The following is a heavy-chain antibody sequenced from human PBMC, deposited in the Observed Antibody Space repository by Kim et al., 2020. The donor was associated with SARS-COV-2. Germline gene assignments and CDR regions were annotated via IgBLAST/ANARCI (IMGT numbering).Heavy chain of an antibody. CDR1: GFTFSNAW. D-gene: IGHD2-2*01. CDR3: TTEGYCSSTSCTNWFDP. V-gene: IGHV3-15*01. Sequence: GGSLRLSCAASGFTFSNAWMSWVRQAPGKGLEWVGRIKSKTDGGTTDYAAPVKGRFTISRDDSKNTLYLQMNSLKTEDTAVYYCTTEGYCSSTSCTNWFDPWGQGTLVTVSS. CDR2: IKSKTDGGTT. J-gene: IGHJ5*02.